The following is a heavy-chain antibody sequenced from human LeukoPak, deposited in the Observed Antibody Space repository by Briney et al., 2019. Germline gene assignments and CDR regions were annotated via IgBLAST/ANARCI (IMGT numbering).Heavy chain of an antibody. Sequence: PSETLSLSCAVYGGSFSGYYWSWIRQPPGKGLEWIGEINHSGSTNYNPSLKSRVTISVDASKNQFSLKLSSVTAADTAVYYCARGAYVTGTFFIDYWGQGTLVTVSS. J-gene: IGHJ4*02. D-gene: IGHD1-1*01. CDR1: GGSFSGYY. CDR2: INHSGST. CDR3: ARGAYVTGTFFIDY. V-gene: IGHV4-34*01.